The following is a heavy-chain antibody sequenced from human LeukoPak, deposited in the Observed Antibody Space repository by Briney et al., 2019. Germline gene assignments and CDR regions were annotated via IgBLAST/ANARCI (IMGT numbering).Heavy chain of an antibody. CDR3: AREITIFGVVRFDP. V-gene: IGHV4-59*01. D-gene: IGHD3-3*01. CDR2: IYYSGST. J-gene: IGHJ5*02. Sequence: SDTLSLTCTVSGGSISSYYWSWIRQPPEKGLEWIGYIYYSGSTNYNPSLKSRVTISVDTSKNQFSLKLSSVTAADTAVYYCAREITIFGVVRFDPWGQGTLVTVSS. CDR1: GGSISSYY.